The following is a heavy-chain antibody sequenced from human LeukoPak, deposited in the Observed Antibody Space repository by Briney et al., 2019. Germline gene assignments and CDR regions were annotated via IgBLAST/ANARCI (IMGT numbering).Heavy chain of an antibody. V-gene: IGHV3-30*02. D-gene: IGHD5-24*01. J-gene: IGHJ4*02. CDR2: IRYDGSNK. CDR1: GFTFSNYG. Sequence: GGSLRLSCAASGFTFSNYGMHWVRQAPGKGLERVAFIRYDGSNKDYADSVKGRFTISRDNSKNTLYLQMNSLRAEDTAVYYCAKDGYNYSDYWGQGTLVTVSS. CDR3: AKDGYNYSDY.